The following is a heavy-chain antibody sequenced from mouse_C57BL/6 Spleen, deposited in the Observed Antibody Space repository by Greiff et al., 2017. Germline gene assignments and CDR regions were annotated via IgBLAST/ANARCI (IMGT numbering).Heavy chain of an antibody. D-gene: IGHD1-1*01. Sequence: VQLKASGAELVRPGASVKLSCTASGFNIKDYYMHWVKQRPEQGLEWIGRIDPEDGDTEYAPKFQGKATMTADTSSNTAYLQLSSLTSEDTAVYYCTTLITTVVNAMDYWGQGTSVTVSS. V-gene: IGHV14-1*01. CDR1: GFNIKDYY. J-gene: IGHJ4*01. CDR3: TTLITTVVNAMDY. CDR2: IDPEDGDT.